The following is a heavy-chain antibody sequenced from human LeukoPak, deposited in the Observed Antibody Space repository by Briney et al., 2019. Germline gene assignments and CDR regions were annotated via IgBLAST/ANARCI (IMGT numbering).Heavy chain of an antibody. V-gene: IGHV1-69*01. D-gene: IGHD1-26*01. J-gene: IGHJ4*02. Sequence: SVKLSCKASGGTFSSYAISWVRQAPGQGLEWMGGIIPIFGTANYAQKFQGRVTITADESTSTAYMELSSLRSEDTAVYYCASQGIVGATRYFDYWGQGTLVTVSS. CDR1: GGTFSSYA. CDR3: ASQGIVGATRYFDY. CDR2: IIPIFGTA.